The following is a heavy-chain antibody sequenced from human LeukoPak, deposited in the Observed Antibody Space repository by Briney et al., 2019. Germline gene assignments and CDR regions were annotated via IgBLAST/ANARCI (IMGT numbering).Heavy chain of an antibody. CDR3: ARPLTNNWYPGFDY. CDR1: GFTFGSYG. CDR2: IRYDGSNK. J-gene: IGHJ4*02. D-gene: IGHD1-1*01. V-gene: IGHV3-30*02. Sequence: PGGSLRLSCAASGFTFGSYGMYWVRQAPGKGLEWVAFIRYDGSNKYYADSVKGRFTISRDNAKNSLYLQMNSLRAEDTAVYYCARPLTNNWYPGFDYWGQGTLVTVSS.